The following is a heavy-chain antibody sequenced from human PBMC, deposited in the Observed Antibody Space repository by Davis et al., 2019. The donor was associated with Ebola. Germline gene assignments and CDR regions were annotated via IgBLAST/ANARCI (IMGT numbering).Heavy chain of an antibody. Sequence: MPSETLSLTCAVYGGSFSGYYWSWIRQPPGKGLEWIGYIYYSGSTNYNPSLKSRVTISVDTSKNQFSLKLSSVTAADTAVYYCARVVAATHYYYGMDVWGQGTTVTVSS. V-gene: IGHV4-59*12. J-gene: IGHJ6*02. CDR2: IYYSGST. CDR1: GGSFSGYY. D-gene: IGHD2-15*01. CDR3: ARVVAATHYYYGMDV.